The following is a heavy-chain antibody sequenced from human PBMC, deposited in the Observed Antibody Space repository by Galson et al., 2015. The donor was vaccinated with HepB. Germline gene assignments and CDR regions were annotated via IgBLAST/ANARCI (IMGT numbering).Heavy chain of an antibody. CDR2: IIPIFGTA. Sequence: SVKVSCKASGGTFSSYAISWVRQAPGQGLEWMGGIIPIFGTANYAQKFQGRVTITADESTSTAYMELSSLRSEDTAVYYCARGYCSGGSCYPVGAFDIWGQGTMVTVSS. V-gene: IGHV1-69*13. CDR3: ARGYCSGGSCYPVGAFDI. D-gene: IGHD2-15*01. CDR1: GGTFSSYA. J-gene: IGHJ3*02.